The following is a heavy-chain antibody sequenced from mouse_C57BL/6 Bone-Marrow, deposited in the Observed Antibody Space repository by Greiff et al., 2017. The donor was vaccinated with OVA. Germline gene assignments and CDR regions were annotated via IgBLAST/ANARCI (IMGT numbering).Heavy chain of an antibody. CDR3: ARMADGYYVFAY. J-gene: IGHJ3*01. V-gene: IGHV1-26*01. CDR1: GYTFTDYY. CDR2: INPNNGGT. Sequence: EVQLQQSGPELVKPGASVKISCKASGYTFTDYYMNWVKQSHGKSLEWIGDINPNNGGTSYNQEFKGKATLTVDKSSSTAYMELRSLTSEDSAVYYCARMADGYYVFAYWGQGTLVTVSA. D-gene: IGHD2-3*01.